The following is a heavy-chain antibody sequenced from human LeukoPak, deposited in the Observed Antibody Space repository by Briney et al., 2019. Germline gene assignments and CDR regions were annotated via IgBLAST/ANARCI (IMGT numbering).Heavy chain of an antibody. Sequence: GESLKISCKGSGYSFPSYWIAWVRQMPGKGLEWMGIIYPGDSDTRYSPSFQGQVTIPADKSISTAYLQWSSLKASDTAMYYCARSTYYYGSGSYGGPFRWFDPWGQGTLVTVSS. CDR3: ARSTYYYGSGSYGGPFRWFDP. J-gene: IGHJ5*02. CDR1: GYSFPSYW. D-gene: IGHD3-10*01. V-gene: IGHV5-51*01. CDR2: IYPGDSDT.